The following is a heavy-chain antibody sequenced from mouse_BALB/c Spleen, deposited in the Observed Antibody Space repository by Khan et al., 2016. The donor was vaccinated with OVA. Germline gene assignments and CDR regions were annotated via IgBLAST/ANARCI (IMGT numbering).Heavy chain of an antibody. CDR3: ARGNYYEYYFDY. V-gene: IGHV3-2*02. D-gene: IGHD1-1*01. CDR1: SYSITSGYA. CDR2: ISYSGGT. J-gene: IGHJ2*01. Sequence: VQLKESGPGLVKPSQSLSLTCTVTSYSITSGYAWNWIRQFPGNKLEWMGYISYSGGTSYNPSLKSRISITRDTSKNQFFLQLNSVTTEDTATYYCARGNYYEYYFDYWGQGTPLTVSS.